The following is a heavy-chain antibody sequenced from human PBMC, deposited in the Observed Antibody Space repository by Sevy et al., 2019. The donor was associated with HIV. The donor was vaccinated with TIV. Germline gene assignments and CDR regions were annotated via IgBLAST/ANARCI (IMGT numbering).Heavy chain of an antibody. CDR1: GFTFSSYG. Sequence: GGSLRLSCAASGFTFSSYGMHWVRQAPGKGLEWVAFIRYDGSNKYYADSVKGGFTITRDNSKNTLYLQMNSLRAEDTAVYYCAKDGEYYGSERGAFDIWGQGTMVTVSS. V-gene: IGHV3-30*02. CDR3: AKDGEYYGSERGAFDI. J-gene: IGHJ3*02. CDR2: IRYDGSNK. D-gene: IGHD3-10*01.